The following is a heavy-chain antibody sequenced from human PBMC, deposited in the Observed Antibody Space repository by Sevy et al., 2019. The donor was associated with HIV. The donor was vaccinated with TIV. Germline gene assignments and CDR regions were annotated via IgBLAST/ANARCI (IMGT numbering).Heavy chain of an antibody. V-gene: IGHV1-24*01. J-gene: IGHJ4*02. CDR1: GYTLTEFA. D-gene: IGHD3-22*01. Sequence: ASVKVSCKVSGYTLTEFAMHWVRQAPGKGLEWMGTFDPEDDETMYAQKFQGRLTLTEDTSTDTAYMELSSLRSEDTAVYYCATTKDYYETSGYPVYYWGQGTLVTVSS. CDR2: FDPEDDET. CDR3: ATTKDYYETSGYPVYY.